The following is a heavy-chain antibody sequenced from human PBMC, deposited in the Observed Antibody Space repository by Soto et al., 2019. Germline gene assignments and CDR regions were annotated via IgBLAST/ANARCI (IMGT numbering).Heavy chain of an antibody. CDR3: ASHYDMWSGYLSPVDY. CDR2: IDTSSTKI. CDR1: AYTFSDYY. D-gene: IGHD3-3*01. Sequence: QVQLVESGGDLVKRGGSLRLSCAASAYTFSDYYMSWIRQAPGKGLEWISYIDTSSTKIYYADSVKGRFTISRDNAKNSLYLEMNSLRDEDTAVYYCASHYDMWSGYLSPVDYWGQGTLVTVSS. V-gene: IGHV3-11*01. J-gene: IGHJ4*02.